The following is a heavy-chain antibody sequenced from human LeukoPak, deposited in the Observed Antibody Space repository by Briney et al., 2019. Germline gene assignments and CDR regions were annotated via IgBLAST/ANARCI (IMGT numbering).Heavy chain of an antibody. D-gene: IGHD3-22*01. Sequence: ASVKVSCKASGYTFTSYGINWVRQAPGQGLEWMGWISAYNGHTNYAQKLQGRVTMTTDTSTSTAYMELRSLRSDDKAVYFCARDSSGFPRDASDYWGQGTLVTVSS. CDR2: ISAYNGHT. CDR3: ARDSSGFPRDASDY. CDR1: GYTFTSYG. J-gene: IGHJ4*02. V-gene: IGHV1-18*01.